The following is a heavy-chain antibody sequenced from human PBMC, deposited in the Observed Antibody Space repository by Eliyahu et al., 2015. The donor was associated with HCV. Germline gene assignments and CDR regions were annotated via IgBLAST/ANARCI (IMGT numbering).Heavy chain of an antibody. D-gene: IGHD6-6*01. CDR2: INHSGST. J-gene: IGHJ2*01. Sequence: QVQLQQWGAGLLKPSETLSLTCXVYGGSFXGXYWSWIRQPPGKGLEWIGEINHSGSTNYNPSLKSRVTISVDTSKNQFSLKLSSVTAADTAVYYCARGAARLRRYFDLWGRGTLVTVSS. V-gene: IGHV4-34*01. CDR3: ARGAARLRRYFDL. CDR1: GGSFXGXY.